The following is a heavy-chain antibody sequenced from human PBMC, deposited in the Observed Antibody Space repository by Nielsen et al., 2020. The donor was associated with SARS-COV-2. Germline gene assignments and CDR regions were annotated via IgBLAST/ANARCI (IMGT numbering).Heavy chain of an antibody. Sequence: SETLSLTYAVYGGSFSGYYWSWIRQPPGKGLEWIGEINHSGSTNYNPSLKSRVTISVDTSKNQFSLKLSSVTAADTAVYYCARGRLAAAGTHNYFDYWGQGTLVTVSS. D-gene: IGHD6-13*01. CDR3: ARGRLAAAGTHNYFDY. J-gene: IGHJ4*02. CDR1: GGSFSGYY. V-gene: IGHV4-34*01. CDR2: INHSGST.